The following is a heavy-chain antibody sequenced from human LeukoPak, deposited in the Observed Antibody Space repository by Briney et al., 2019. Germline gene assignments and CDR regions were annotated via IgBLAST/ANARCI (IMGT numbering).Heavy chain of an antibody. CDR3: AKDLRIRAGVPDY. V-gene: IGHV3-23*01. CDR1: GFTFRYYG. Sequence: GGSLRLSCAASGFTFRYYGMSWVRQAPGKGLEWVSSLSGSGSSTHYADSVKGRFTISRDSSKNTLCLQMNSLRAEDTAVYYCAKDLRIRAGVPDYWGQGTLVTVSS. D-gene: IGHD2-8*01. CDR2: LSGSGSST. J-gene: IGHJ4*02.